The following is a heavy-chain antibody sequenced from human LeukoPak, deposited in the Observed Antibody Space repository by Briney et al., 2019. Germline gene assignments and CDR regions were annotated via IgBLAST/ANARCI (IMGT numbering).Heavy chain of an antibody. V-gene: IGHV1-46*01. Sequence: GASVKVSCKASGYTFTSYYMHWVRQAPGQGLEWMGIINPSGGSTSYPQKFQGRVTMTRDTSTSTVYMELSSLRSEDTAVYYCARDSDYVWGSYRYLFDYWGQGTLVTVSS. D-gene: IGHD3-16*02. CDR3: ARDSDYVWGSYRYLFDY. CDR2: INPSGGST. CDR1: GYTFTSYY. J-gene: IGHJ4*02.